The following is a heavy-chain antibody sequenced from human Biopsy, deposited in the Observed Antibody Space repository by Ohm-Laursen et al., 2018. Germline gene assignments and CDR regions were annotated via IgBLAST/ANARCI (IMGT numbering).Heavy chain of an antibody. D-gene: IGHD6-19*01. CDR3: ARNTGWYGDLYYFDY. J-gene: IGHJ4*02. V-gene: IGHV1-46*01. CDR2: INPSGSTT. CDR1: GGTFSNYA. Sequence: ASSVKVSCKASGGTFSNYAISWVRQAPGEGLEWMGMINPSGSTTSYPQIFQGRVTMTRDTSKSTVYMELSSLRSADTAVYFCARNTGWYGDLYYFDYWGQGTLVTVSS.